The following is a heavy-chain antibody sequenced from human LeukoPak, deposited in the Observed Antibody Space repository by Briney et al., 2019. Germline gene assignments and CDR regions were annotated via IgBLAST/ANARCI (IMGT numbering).Heavy chain of an antibody. CDR3: ARDGTPHYTTGWVFFDY. V-gene: IGHV3-48*03. J-gene: IGHJ4*02. CDR2: IGRSAPAI. CDR1: GFTFSDYE. D-gene: IGHD6-25*01. Sequence: PGGSLRLSCAASGFTFSDYEMNWVRQAPGEGPELLSYIGRSAPAIHYADSVKGRFAISRDNAENSLYLQMNSLRAEDTAVYYCARDGTPHYTTGWVFFDYWGQGALVTVSS.